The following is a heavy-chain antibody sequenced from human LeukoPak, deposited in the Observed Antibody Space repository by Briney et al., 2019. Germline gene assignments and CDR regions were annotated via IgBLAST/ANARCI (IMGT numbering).Heavy chain of an antibody. Sequence: SETLSLTCAVSGGSFSGKYWTWIRQPPGKGLEWIGEITYSGSIYYNPSLKSRVTVSVDTSKNQFSLKLNSVTAADTAVYYCARDLMTWGQGTLVTVSS. CDR3: ARDLMT. CDR1: GGSFSGKY. V-gene: IGHV4-34*01. CDR2: ITYSGSI. J-gene: IGHJ4*02.